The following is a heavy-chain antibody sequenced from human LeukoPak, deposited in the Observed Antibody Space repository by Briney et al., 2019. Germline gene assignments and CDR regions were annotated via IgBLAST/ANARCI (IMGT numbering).Heavy chain of an antibody. Sequence: GGSLRLSCAASGFTFSSYWMNWVRQAPGKGLEWVANIKQDGSEKYYVDSVKGRFTISSDNAKNSLYLQMNSLRAEDTAVYYCARSFSSGPVDYWGQGTLVTVSS. CDR3: ARSFSSGPVDY. V-gene: IGHV3-7*01. J-gene: IGHJ4*02. CDR2: IKQDGSEK. D-gene: IGHD6-19*01. CDR1: GFTFSSYW.